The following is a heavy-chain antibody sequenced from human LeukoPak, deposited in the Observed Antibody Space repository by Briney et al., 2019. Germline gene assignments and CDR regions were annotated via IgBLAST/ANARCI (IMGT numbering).Heavy chain of an antibody. CDR1: GGSISSNY. Sequence: SETLSLTCTVSGGSISSNYWSWIRQPPGKGVVWIGYIYSSGSTNYNPSLKSRVIISVDTSKNQFSLKMTSVTAADTAVYYCARGPAMVRGVLVFGMDVWGQGTTVTASS. CDR2: IYSSGST. J-gene: IGHJ6*02. D-gene: IGHD3-10*01. CDR3: ARGPAMVRGVLVFGMDV. V-gene: IGHV4-59*12.